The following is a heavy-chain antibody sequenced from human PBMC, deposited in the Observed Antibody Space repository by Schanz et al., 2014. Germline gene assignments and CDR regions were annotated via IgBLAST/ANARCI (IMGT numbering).Heavy chain of an antibody. Sequence: QVQLVESGGGVVQRGGSLRPSCAASGFIFSNYGMHWVRQAPGKGLEWVAFIWSDGSRTYHAESVKGRFTISRDNSRNTLYLQMDSLRDEDTALYYCAKVVASGPTTGPFDPWGQGTLVTVSS. CDR2: IWSDGSRT. CDR1: GFIFSNYG. V-gene: IGHV3-30*02. D-gene: IGHD1-26*01. CDR3: AKVVASGPTTGPFDP. J-gene: IGHJ5*02.